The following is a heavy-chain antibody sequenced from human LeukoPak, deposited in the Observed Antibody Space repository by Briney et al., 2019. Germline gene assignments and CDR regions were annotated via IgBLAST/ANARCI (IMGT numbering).Heavy chain of an antibody. CDR1: GFTFSTYS. J-gene: IGHJ4*02. V-gene: IGHV3-48*01. D-gene: IGHD6-19*01. Sequence: GGSLRLSCAASGFTFSTYSMNWVRQAPGKGLEWISYISSSRTFIWYADSVKGRFAISRDSAKDSLYLQMNSLRAEDTAEYYCAKDSNGWYQRGSNYFDYWGQGTLVTVSS. CDR2: ISSSRTFI. CDR3: AKDSNGWYQRGSNYFDY.